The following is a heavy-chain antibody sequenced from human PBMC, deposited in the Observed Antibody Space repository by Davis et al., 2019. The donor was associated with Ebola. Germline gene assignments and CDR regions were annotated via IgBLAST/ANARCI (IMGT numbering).Heavy chain of an antibody. CDR1: GYTFTNYY. D-gene: IGHD6-13*01. V-gene: IGHV1-46*01. CDR3: MREDSSTWRWFDT. Sequence: ASVKVSCKASGYTFTNYYIHWVRQAPGQGLEWMGLVNPTDGSISYAQKFRGRVTMTRDTSTSTVYMDLNSLRSEDTAVYYCMREDSSTWRWFDTWGQGTLVTLSS. CDR2: VNPTDGSI. J-gene: IGHJ5*02.